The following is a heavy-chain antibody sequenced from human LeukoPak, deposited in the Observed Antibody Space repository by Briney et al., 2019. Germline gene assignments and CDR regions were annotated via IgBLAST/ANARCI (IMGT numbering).Heavy chain of an antibody. CDR1: GFTFSTYW. D-gene: IGHD3-3*01. CDR2: IKQDGSEK. Sequence: GGSLRLSCAAFGFTFSTYWMSWVRQAPGKGLEWVANIKQDGSEKYYVDSVKGRFTISRDNAKNSLYLQMNSLRAEDTAVYYCARGCQYYDFWSGYYTLEPYYFDYWGQGTLVTVSS. V-gene: IGHV3-7*01. CDR3: ARGCQYYDFWSGYYTLEPYYFDY. J-gene: IGHJ4*02.